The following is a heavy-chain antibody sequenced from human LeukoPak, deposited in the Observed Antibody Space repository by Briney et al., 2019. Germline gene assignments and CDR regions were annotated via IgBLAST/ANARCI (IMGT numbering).Heavy chain of an antibody. V-gene: IGHV3-48*01. CDR2: ISSSSSTI. D-gene: IGHD6-13*01. Sequence: GGSLRLSCAASGFTFSSYSMNWVRQAPGKGLEWVSYISSSSSTIYYADSVKGRFTISRDNAKNSLYLQMNSLRAEDTAVYYCARNYLPSSSWYYYGMDVWGQGTTVTVSS. J-gene: IGHJ6*02. CDR1: GFTFSSYS. CDR3: ARNYLPSSSWYYYGMDV.